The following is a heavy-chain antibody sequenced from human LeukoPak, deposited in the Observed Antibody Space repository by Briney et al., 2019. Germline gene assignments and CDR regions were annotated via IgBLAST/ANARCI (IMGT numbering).Heavy chain of an antibody. CDR3: ATIVVVVAANDYYYYMDV. Sequence: SETLSLTCTVSGGSISSGSYYWSWIRQPAGKGLEWIGRIYTSGSTNYNPSLKSRVTISVDTSKNQFSLKQSSVTAADTAVYYCATIVVVVAANDYYYYMDVWGKGTTVTISS. CDR2: IYTSGST. V-gene: IGHV4-61*02. J-gene: IGHJ6*03. D-gene: IGHD2-15*01. CDR1: GGSISSGSYY.